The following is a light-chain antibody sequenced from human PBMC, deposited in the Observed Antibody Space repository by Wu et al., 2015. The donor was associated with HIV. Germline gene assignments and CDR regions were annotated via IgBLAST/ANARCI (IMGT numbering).Light chain of an antibody. CDR2: DAS. Sequence: EIVLTQSPATLSLSPGERATLSCRASQSISNYLAWYQQKPGRAPRLLIYDASNRATGIPARFSGSGSGTDFTLTISSLEPGDFAVYYCQLRHNWPPLFTFGPGTTVDIK. CDR1: QSISNY. V-gene: IGKV3-11*01. J-gene: IGKJ3*01. CDR3: QLRHNWPPLFT.